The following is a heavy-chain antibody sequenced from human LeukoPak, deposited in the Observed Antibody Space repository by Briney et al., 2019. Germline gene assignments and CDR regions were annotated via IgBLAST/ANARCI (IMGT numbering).Heavy chain of an antibody. J-gene: IGHJ4*02. D-gene: IGHD3-10*01. CDR2: IKQDGSQK. CDR3: SGSFGELTFFDY. Sequence: GGSLRLSCAASGFTFSRYWMSWVRQAPGKGLEWVANIKQDGSQKSYVDSVKGRFTISRDNANNLLYLQMNSLRAEDTAVYYCSGSFGELTFFDYWGQGTLVTVSS. CDR1: GFTFSRYW. V-gene: IGHV3-7*01.